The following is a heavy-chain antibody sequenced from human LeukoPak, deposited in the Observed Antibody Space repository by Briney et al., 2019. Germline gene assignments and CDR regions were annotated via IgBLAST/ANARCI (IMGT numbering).Heavy chain of an antibody. CDR3: ARAGENYYDFYY. Sequence: ASVKVSCKASGYTFTSFYMHRVRQAPGQGLEWMGIFNPSGSSTTYAQKFQGRVTMTRDTSTSIVYMELSSLGSEDTAVYYCARAGENYYDFYYWGQGTLVAVSS. CDR1: GYTFTSFY. D-gene: IGHD1-26*01. CDR2: FNPSGSST. V-gene: IGHV1-46*01. J-gene: IGHJ4*02.